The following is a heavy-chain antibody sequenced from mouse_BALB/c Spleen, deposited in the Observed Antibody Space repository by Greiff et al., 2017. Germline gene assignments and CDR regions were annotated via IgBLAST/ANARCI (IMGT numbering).Heavy chain of an antibody. CDR3: AREGITTVVDYAMDY. Sequence: EVQRVESGGGLVKPGGSLKLSCAASGFTFSDYYMYWVRQTPEKRLEWVATISDGGSYTYYPDSVKGRFTISRDNAKNNLYLQMSSLKSEDTAMYYCAREGITTVVDYAMDYWGQGTSVTVSS. V-gene: IGHV5-4*02. J-gene: IGHJ4*01. CDR1: GFTFSDYY. CDR2: ISDGGSYT. D-gene: IGHD1-1*01.